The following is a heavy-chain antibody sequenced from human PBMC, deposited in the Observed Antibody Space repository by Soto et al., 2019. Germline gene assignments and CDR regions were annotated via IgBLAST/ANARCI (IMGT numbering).Heavy chain of an antibody. D-gene: IGHD3-9*01. V-gene: IGHV2-5*02. J-gene: IGHJ5*02. Sequence: QITLKESGPPLVKPTQTLTLTCSFSGFSLSTSGVGVGWIRQPPGKALEWLAVIYADDDKRYNPSLMSRLTIPKDNTKNQVVLTSTNMEPVDTATYYGAHRRVNDAIMTGYYQKWFETWGPGTLVTVSS. CDR1: GFSLSTSGVG. CDR2: IYADDDK. CDR3: AHRRVNDAIMTGYYQKWFET.